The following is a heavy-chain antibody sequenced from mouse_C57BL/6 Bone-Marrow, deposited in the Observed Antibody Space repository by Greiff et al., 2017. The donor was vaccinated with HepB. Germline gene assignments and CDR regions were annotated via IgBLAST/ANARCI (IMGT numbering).Heavy chain of an antibody. J-gene: IGHJ1*03. V-gene: IGHV1-69*01. D-gene: IGHD1-1*01. CDR1: GYTFTSYW. CDR2: IDPSDSYT. CDR3: ARWGSYYYGSSYGFDV. Sequence: QVQLQQPGAELVMPGASVKLSCKASGYTFTSYWMHWVKQRPGQGLEWIGEIDPSDSYTNYNQKFKGKSTLTGDKSSSTAYMQLRSLTSEDSAVYYCARWGSYYYGSSYGFDVWGTGTTVTVSS.